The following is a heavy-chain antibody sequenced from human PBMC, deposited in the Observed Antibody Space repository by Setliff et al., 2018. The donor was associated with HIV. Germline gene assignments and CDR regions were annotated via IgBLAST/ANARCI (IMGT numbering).Heavy chain of an antibody. Sequence: GESLKISCKGSGYGFTSYWIGWVRQMPVKGLEWMGIIYPGDSETRYSPSFQGQVTISADKSISTAYLQWSSLKASDTAMYFCAMFFSGTPFDFWGRGTLVTVSS. CDR2: IYPGDSET. CDR3: AMFFSGTPFDF. V-gene: IGHV5-51*01. CDR1: GYGFTSYW. D-gene: IGHD1-26*01. J-gene: IGHJ4*02.